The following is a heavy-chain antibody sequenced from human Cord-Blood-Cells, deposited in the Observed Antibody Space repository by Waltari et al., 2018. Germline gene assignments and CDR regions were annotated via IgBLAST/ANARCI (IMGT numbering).Heavy chain of an antibody. D-gene: IGHD3-10*01. V-gene: IGHV3-53*01. J-gene: IGHJ3*02. CDR2: SYSVCNN. CDR3: ARYFSWFGEVFDAFAI. Sequence: EVQLVESGGGLIQPGGSLRLSCAASGFTVSSNYMRWVRSAPGQGQEWVTLSYSVCNNYYADSVKGGFTYSSNNSKNTLYLQRSSVGAEDTAVYYCARYFSWFGEVFDAFAIWGQVTMVSVSS. CDR1: GFTVSSNY.